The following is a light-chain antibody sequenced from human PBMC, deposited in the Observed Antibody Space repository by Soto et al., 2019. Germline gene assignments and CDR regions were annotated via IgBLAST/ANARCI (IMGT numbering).Light chain of an antibody. Sequence: DIPMTQSPSTLSASVGDRVTITCRASQSISSWLAWYQQQPGKAPKLLIYKASSLESGVPSRFSGSGSGTEFTLTISSLQPDDFATYYCQQYNSYSRFTFGPGTKLDIK. CDR3: QQYNSYSRFT. V-gene: IGKV1-5*03. CDR1: QSISSW. J-gene: IGKJ3*01. CDR2: KAS.